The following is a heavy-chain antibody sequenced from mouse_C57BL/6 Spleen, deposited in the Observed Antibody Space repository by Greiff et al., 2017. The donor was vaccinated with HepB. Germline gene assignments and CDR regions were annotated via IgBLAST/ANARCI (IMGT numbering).Heavy chain of an antibody. Sequence: DVHLVESGGGLVKPGGSLKLSCAASGFTFSSYAMSWVRQTPEKRLEWVATISDGGSYTYYPDNVKGRFTISRDNAKNNLYLQMSHLKSEDTAMYYCARVPLYYYGSGDYWGQGTTLTVSS. V-gene: IGHV5-4*01. D-gene: IGHD1-1*01. CDR1: GFTFSSYA. CDR2: ISDGGSYT. J-gene: IGHJ2*01. CDR3: ARVPLYYYGSGDY.